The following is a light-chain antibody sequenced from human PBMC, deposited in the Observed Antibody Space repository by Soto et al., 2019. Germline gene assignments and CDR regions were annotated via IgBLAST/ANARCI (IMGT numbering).Light chain of an antibody. Sequence: QSALTQPPSASGSPGQSVTISCTGTSSDIGGYKFVSWYQHHPGKAPKLMIYDVSKRPSGVPDRFSGSKSGNTASLTVSGLQSEDEADYYCTSFGGVNKLVFGGGTKLTVL. CDR1: SSDIGGYKF. CDR2: DVS. CDR3: TSFGGVNKLV. V-gene: IGLV2-8*01. J-gene: IGLJ2*01.